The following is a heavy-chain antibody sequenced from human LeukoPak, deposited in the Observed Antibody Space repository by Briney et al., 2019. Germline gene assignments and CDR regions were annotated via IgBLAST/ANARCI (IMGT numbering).Heavy chain of an antibody. V-gene: IGHV3-30-3*01. CDR1: GFSFHYYA. J-gene: IGHJ4*02. D-gene: IGHD2-2*01. CDR2: ISYDGANE. CDR3: ARYCSSTSCYDY. Sequence: GGSLRLSCAASGFSFHYYAMHRVRQAPGKGLEWVAVISYDGANEYYADSVKGRFTISRDNAKNSLYLQMNSLRAEDTAVYYCARYCSSTSCYDYWGQGTLVTVSS.